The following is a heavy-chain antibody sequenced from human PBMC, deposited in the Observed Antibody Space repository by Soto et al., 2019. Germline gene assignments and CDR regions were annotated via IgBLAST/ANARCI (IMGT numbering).Heavy chain of an antibody. Sequence: EVHLVDSGGGLVQPGGSLRLSCAASGFTFSTYSLHWVRQAPGKGLEWVSYITGSGATVYYADSVRGRFTISRDNAKNSLYLQMNSLRDDDTAVHYCARGSSNWAYYFDFWGQGTLVTVSS. CDR2: ITGSGATV. V-gene: IGHV3-48*02. D-gene: IGHD6-13*01. J-gene: IGHJ4*02. CDR3: ARGSSNWAYYFDF. CDR1: GFTFSTYS.